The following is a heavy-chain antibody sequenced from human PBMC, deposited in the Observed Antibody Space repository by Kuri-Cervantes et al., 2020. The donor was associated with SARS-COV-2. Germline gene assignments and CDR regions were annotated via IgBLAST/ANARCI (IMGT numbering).Heavy chain of an antibody. J-gene: IGHJ4*02. CDR2: ISYDGTNK. CDR3: ARDRVGVHDS. D-gene: IGHD2-21*01. V-gene: IGHV3-30-3*01. Sequence: GESLKISCEASGFTFSRYAMHWVRQAPGKGLEWVAVISYDGTNKDYTASGKGRFTISRDNSQNTLYLQMKSLRTEDTALYYCARDRVGVHDSWGQGTLVTVSS. CDR1: GFTFSRYA.